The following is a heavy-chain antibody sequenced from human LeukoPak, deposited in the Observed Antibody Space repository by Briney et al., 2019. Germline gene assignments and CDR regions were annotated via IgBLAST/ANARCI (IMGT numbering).Heavy chain of an antibody. Sequence: ASVKVSCKASGYTFTSYGISWVRQAPGQGLEWMGWISAYNGNTNYAQKLQGRVTMTTDTSTSTAYMELRSLRSDDTAVYYCAKDGSRAWDIGFQHWGQGTLVTVSS. CDR3: AKDGSRAWDIGFQH. V-gene: IGHV1-18*01. CDR1: GYTFTSYG. J-gene: IGHJ1*01. D-gene: IGHD2-15*01. CDR2: ISAYNGNT.